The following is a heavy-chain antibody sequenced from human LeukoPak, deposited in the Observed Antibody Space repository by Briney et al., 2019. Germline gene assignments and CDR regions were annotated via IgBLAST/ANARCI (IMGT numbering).Heavy chain of an antibody. D-gene: IGHD2-15*01. CDR3: ARRDIVVVVSASDY. CDR1: GFTFSDYV. Sequence: GGSLRLSCAASGFTFSDYVMIWVRRAPGKVLEWVSGITASGDRTFYGDSVRGRFTMSRDNSKNTVYLQMNSLRVDDTAVYYCARRDIVVVVSASDYWGQGTLVTVSS. V-gene: IGHV3-23*01. CDR2: ITASGDRT. J-gene: IGHJ4*02.